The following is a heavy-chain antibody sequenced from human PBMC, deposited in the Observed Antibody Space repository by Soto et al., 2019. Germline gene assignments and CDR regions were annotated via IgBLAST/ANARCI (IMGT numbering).Heavy chain of an antibody. CDR2: IHYTGSI. Sequence: QVQLQESGPGLVRPSQTLSLTCTVSGGSINNEHYHWTWIRQAPGKGLEWIGYIHYTGSIRYNPSLQSRVTMSVDTSKNLFSLNLSSVTAADTAVYFCVREDDGGDRDYYGLDVWGQGTTVTVSS. V-gene: IGHV4-30-4*01. CDR1: GGSINNEHYH. J-gene: IGHJ6*02. CDR3: VREDDGGDRDYYGLDV. D-gene: IGHD2-21*02.